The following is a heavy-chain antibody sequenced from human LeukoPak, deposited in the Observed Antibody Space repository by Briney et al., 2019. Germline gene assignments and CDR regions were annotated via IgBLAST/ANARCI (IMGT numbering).Heavy chain of an antibody. J-gene: IGHJ4*02. CDR3: ARDGRSSSSSFDY. D-gene: IGHD6-6*01. V-gene: IGHV4-59*01. Sequence: SETLSLTCTVSGGSISSYYWSWIRQPPGKGLEWVGYIYYSGSTNYNPSLKSRVTISVDTSKNQLSLKLSSVTAADTAVYYCARDGRSSSSSFDYWGQGTLVTVSS. CDR2: IYYSGST. CDR1: GGSISSYY.